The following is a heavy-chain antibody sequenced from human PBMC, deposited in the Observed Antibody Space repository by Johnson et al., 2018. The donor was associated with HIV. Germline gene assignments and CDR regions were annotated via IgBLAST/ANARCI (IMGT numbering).Heavy chain of an antibody. J-gene: IGHJ3*01. D-gene: IGHD6-19*01. CDR1: GFTFSSYD. CDR2: IGTAGDT. CDR3: ATFGYTSGWIVTDDAFDV. Sequence: MLLVESGGGLVQPGGSLRLSCAASGFTFSSYDMHWVRQPTGKGLEWDSEIGTAGDTYYPGSVKGRFTISRENARNSLYLHMNSLRAEDTAVYYCATFGYTSGWIVTDDAFDVWGHGTLVTVSS. V-gene: IGHV3-13*01.